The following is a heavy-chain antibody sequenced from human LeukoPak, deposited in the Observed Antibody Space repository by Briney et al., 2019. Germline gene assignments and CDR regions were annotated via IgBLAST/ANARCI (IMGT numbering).Heavy chain of an antibody. CDR3: ARVRYCSSTSCLFPDY. V-gene: IGHV1-18*01. Sequence: ASVKVSCKASGYTFTSYGISWVRQAPGQGLEWMGWISAYNGNTNYAQKLQGRVTMTTDTSTSTAYMELRSLRSDDTAVYYCARVRYCSSTSCLFPDYWGQGTLVTVSS. D-gene: IGHD2-2*01. CDR2: ISAYNGNT. CDR1: GYTFTSYG. J-gene: IGHJ4*02.